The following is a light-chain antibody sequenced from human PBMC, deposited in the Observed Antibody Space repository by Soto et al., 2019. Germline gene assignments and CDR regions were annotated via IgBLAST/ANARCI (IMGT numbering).Light chain of an antibody. CDR1: SSNIGDNY. V-gene: IGLV1-51*01. J-gene: IGLJ1*01. Sequence: QSALTQPPSVSAAPGQKVTISCSGSSSNIGDNYVSWYQQFPGTAPKVLIYDNIQRPSGIPDRFSGSKSGTSATLGIAGLQTGDEADYYCGTWDSSLSAYVFGAGTKVTVL. CDR3: GTWDSSLSAYV. CDR2: DNI.